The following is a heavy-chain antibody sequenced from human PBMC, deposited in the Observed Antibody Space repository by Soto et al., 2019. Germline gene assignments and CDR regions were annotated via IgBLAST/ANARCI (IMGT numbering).Heavy chain of an antibody. Sequence: SETLSLTCSVSGYYITSGDYNWTWIRQAPGKGLEWIGYISHSETTYYSPALKNRIIISSDFSMNQFSLRLNSVTAADTAVYFCAGFGVGDRDDKWGQGTLVTVSS. CDR3: AGFGVGDRDDK. D-gene: IGHD2-8*01. CDR2: ISHSETT. V-gene: IGHV4-30-4*01. CDR1: GYYITSGDYN. J-gene: IGHJ4*02.